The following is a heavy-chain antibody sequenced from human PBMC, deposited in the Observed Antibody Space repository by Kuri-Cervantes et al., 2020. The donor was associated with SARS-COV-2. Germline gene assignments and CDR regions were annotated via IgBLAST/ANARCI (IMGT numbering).Heavy chain of an antibody. CDR3: ARAVYNSGFFDL. V-gene: IGHV3-33*08. J-gene: IGHJ4*02. CDR2: LWEDGSNE. CDR1: GFTFSTFG. Sequence: GESLKISCAASGFTFSTFGMHWVRQAPGKGPEWVAGLWEDGSNEKYADSVKGRFSISRDNSKKMLYLQMNSLRDEDTAVYYCARAVYNSGFFDLWGQGTLVTVSS. D-gene: IGHD2-8*01.